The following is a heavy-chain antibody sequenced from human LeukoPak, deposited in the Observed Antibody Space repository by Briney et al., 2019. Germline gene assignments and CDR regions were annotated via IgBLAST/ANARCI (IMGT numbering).Heavy chain of an antibody. CDR3: ARALRPYYYYYMDV. V-gene: IGHV4-34*01. CDR1: GGSFSGYY. CDR2: INHSGST. Sequence: PSETLSLTCAVYGGSFSGYYWSWIRQPPGKGLEWIGEINHSGSTNHNPSLKSRVTISVDTSKNQFSLKLSSVTAADTAVYYCARALRPYYYYYMDVWGKGTTVTVSS. D-gene: IGHD5/OR15-5a*01. J-gene: IGHJ6*03.